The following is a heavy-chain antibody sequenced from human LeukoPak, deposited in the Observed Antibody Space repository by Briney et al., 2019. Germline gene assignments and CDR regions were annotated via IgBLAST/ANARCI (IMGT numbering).Heavy chain of an antibody. J-gene: IGHJ6*03. D-gene: IGHD3-3*01. CDR1: GYTFTSYY. V-gene: IGHV1-46*01. CDR2: INPSGGST. Sequence: ASVKVSCKASGYTFTSYYMHWVRQAPGQGLEWMGIINPSGGSTSYAQKFQGRVTMTRDMSTSTVYMELSSLRSEDTAVYYCARTSGRWSAHMEAYYYYMDVWGKGTTVTISS. CDR3: ARTSGRWSAHMEAYYYYMDV.